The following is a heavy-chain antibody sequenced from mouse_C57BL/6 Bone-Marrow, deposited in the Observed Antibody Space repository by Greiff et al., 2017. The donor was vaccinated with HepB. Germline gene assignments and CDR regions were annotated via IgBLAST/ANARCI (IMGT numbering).Heavy chain of an antibody. Sequence: EVQVVESGGGLVKPGGSLKLSCAASGFTFSSYAMSWVRQTPEKRLEWVATISDGGSYTYYPDNVKGGFTISRDNAKNNLYLQMSHLKSEDTAMYYCARDGNSWFAYWGQGTLLTVSA. J-gene: IGHJ3*01. CDR3: ARDGNSWFAY. D-gene: IGHD2-1*01. CDR1: GFTFSSYA. V-gene: IGHV5-4*01. CDR2: ISDGGSYT.